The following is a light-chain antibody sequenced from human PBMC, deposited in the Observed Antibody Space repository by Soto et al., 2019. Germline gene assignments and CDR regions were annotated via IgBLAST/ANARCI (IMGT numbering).Light chain of an antibody. CDR3: QQLNSYPLFT. J-gene: IGKJ3*01. Sequence: IQLTQSPSSLSASVGDRVTITCRASQGISSYLAWYQQKPGKAPKLLIYAASTLQSGVPSGFSGSGAGTDFTLTISSLQPEDFATYYCQQLNSYPLFTFGPGTKVDIK. CDR2: AAS. V-gene: IGKV1-9*01. CDR1: QGISSY.